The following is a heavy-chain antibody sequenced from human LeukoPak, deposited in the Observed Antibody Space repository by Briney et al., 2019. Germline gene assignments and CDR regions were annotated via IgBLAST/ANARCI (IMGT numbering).Heavy chain of an antibody. J-gene: IGHJ4*02. CDR1: RYTYTSYH. Sequence: GASVKVSCKASRYTYTSYHTHWVRQAPGQGLEGMGIVNPSGGSTSYAQKFQGRVTMTRDTSTSTVYMELSSLRSEDTAVYYCARDSSYFSNPFDYWGQGTLVTVSS. V-gene: IGHV1-46*01. CDR3: ARDSSYFSNPFDY. CDR2: VNPSGGST. D-gene: IGHD2/OR15-2a*01.